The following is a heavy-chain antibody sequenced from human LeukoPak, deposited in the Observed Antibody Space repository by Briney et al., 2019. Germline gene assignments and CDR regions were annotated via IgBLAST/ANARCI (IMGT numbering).Heavy chain of an antibody. CDR2: IKQGGSQK. CDR1: GFSFGSHW. V-gene: IGHV3-7*01. D-gene: IGHD5-12*01. Sequence: PGGSLRLSCAASGFSFGSHWMTWVRLAPGKGLEWVANIKQGGSQKYYVDSVKGRFTISRDDAKSTLFLQMNNVRAEDSALYYCARGPNFGGYVDFLDSWGQGTLVTVSS. J-gene: IGHJ4*02. CDR3: ARGPNFGGYVDFLDS.